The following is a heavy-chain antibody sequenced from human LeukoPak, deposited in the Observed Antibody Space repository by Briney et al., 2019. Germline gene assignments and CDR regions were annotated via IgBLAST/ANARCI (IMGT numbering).Heavy chain of an antibody. D-gene: IGHD3-3*01. V-gene: IGHV4-61*02. J-gene: IGHJ6*03. CDR3: ARGRHYDFWSGYYTRYYYYMDV. Sequence: SQTLSLTCTVSGGSICSDGYYWSWTRQPAGTGLEWIGRIYTSGSTNYNPSLKSRVTISVDTSKNQFSLRLSSVTAADTAVYYCARGRHYDFWSGYYTRYYYYMDVWGKGTTVTVSS. CDR2: IYTSGST. CDR1: GGSICSDGYY.